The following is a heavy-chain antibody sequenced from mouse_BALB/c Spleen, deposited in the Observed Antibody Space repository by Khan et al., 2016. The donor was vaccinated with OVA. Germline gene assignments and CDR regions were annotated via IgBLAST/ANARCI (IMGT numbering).Heavy chain of an antibody. Sequence: QVQLQQSGAELTRPGASVKMSCKASGYTFTSYTMHLVKQRPGQGLEWIGYINPVSDYTNYNQNFKDKATLTADKSSSTAYMQLRSLTSEDSAVYYCAKEGAYYRSDGWFAYWGQGTLVTVST. V-gene: IGHV1-4*01. CDR2: INPVSDYT. J-gene: IGHJ3*01. D-gene: IGHD2-14*01. CDR3: AKEGAYYRSDGWFAY. CDR1: GYTFTSYT.